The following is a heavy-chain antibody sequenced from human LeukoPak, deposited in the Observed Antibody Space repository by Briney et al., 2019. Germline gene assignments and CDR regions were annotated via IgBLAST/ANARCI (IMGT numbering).Heavy chain of an antibody. CDR1: GGSITSTNY. D-gene: IGHD1-26*01. J-gene: IGHJ4*02. CDR3: SRESGPFSPFGH. V-gene: IGHV4-4*02. CDR2: ISLSGYT. Sequence: PSRTLSLTCGVSGGSITSTNYWTWVLQPPCHGLEWIGEISLSGYTGFNPSLRSRVTMSLDESKNHLSLNLASVTAADTAVYYCSRESGPFSPFGHWGQGILVTVTS.